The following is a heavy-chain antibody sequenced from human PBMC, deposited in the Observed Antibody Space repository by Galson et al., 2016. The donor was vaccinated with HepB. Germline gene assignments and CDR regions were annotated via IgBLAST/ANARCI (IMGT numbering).Heavy chain of an antibody. CDR3: ARLHFDTFPSPGY. D-gene: IGHD3-9*01. Sequence: SLRLSCAVSGFTFSSQSMNWVRQAPGKGLEWVSYISGSGGIIFYADSVKGRFTISRDNAKNSVYLEVNSLRAEDTAVYYVARLHFDTFPSPGYWGQGTLVTVSS. V-gene: IGHV3-48*04. CDR2: ISGSGGII. J-gene: IGHJ4*02. CDR1: GFTFSSQS.